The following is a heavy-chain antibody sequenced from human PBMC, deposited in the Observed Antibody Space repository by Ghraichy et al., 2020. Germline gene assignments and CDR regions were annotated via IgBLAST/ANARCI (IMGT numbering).Heavy chain of an antibody. V-gene: IGHV2-26*01. CDR3: ARTLLTGNTGSSLRERIPSLYYFDY. CDR2: IFSNDEK. D-gene: IGHD1-7*01. CDR1: GFSLRNARMG. J-gene: IGHJ4*02. Sequence: SGPTLVKPTETLTLTCTVSGFSLRNARMGVSWIRQPPGRALEWLAHIFSNDEKSYSTSLKSRLTISKDTSKSQVVLTMTNMDPVDTATYYCARTLLTGNTGSSLRERIPSLYYFDYWGQGTLVTVSS.